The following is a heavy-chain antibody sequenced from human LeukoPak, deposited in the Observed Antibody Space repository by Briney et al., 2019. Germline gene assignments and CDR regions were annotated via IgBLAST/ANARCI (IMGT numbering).Heavy chain of an antibody. D-gene: IGHD2/OR15-2a*01. CDR3: ARITSTSYYFHFMDV. CDR1: GFTIADYT. V-gene: IGHV3-21*06. J-gene: IGHJ6*03. CDR2: ISSSTSDI. Sequence: GGSLRLSCAASGFTIADYTINCVRQAPGKALECVSYISSSTSDIYYADSVKGRFTIFRDNAKNSLFLEMNGLRAEDKAVYYCARITSTSYYFHFMDVWGKGTTVIVSS.